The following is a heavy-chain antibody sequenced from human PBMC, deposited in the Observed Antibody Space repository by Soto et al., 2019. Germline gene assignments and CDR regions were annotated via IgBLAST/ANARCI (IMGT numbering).Heavy chain of an antibody. D-gene: IGHD3-10*01. CDR2: IIPIFGTA. Sequence: SVKVSCKASGGTFSSYAISWVRQAPGQGLEWMGGIIPIFGTANYAQKFQGRVTITADESTSTAYMELSSLRSEDTAVYYCARESHYGSGSSPNFDYWGQGTLVTVSS. CDR1: GGTFSSYA. J-gene: IGHJ4*02. V-gene: IGHV1-69*13. CDR3: ARESHYGSGSSPNFDY.